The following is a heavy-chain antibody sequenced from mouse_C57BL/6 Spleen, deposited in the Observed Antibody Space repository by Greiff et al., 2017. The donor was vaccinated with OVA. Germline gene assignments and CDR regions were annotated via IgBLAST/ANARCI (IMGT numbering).Heavy chain of an antibody. CDR1: GYTFTSYW. Sequence: QVQLQQPGAELVRPGSSVKLSCKASGYTFTSYWMHWVKQRPIQGLEWIGNIDPSDSETHYNQKFKDKATLTVDKSSSTAYMQLSSLTSEDSAVYYCARGYCGPYYYAMDYWGQRTSVTVSS. CDR3: ARGYCGPYYYAMDY. J-gene: IGHJ4*01. V-gene: IGHV1-52*01. D-gene: IGHD2-14*01. CDR2: IDPSDSET.